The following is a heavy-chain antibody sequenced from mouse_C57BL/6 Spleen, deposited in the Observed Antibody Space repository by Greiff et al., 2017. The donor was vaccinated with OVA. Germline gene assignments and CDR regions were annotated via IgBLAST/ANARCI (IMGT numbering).Heavy chain of an antibody. Sequence: QVQLQQSGAELVRPGASVKLSCKASGYTFTDYYINWVKQRPGQGLEWIARIYPGSGNTYYNEKFKGKATLTAEKSSSTAYMQLSSLTSEDSAVYYCARDDYDVGFDYWGQGTTLTVSS. CDR3: ARDDYDVGFDY. V-gene: IGHV1-76*01. CDR2: IYPGSGNT. J-gene: IGHJ2*01. D-gene: IGHD2-4*01. CDR1: GYTFTDYY.